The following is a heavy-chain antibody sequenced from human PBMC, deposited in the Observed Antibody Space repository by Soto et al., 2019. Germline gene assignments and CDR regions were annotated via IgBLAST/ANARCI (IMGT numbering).Heavy chain of an antibody. D-gene: IGHD1-7*01. CDR2: ISYDGSNK. J-gene: IGHJ6*02. CDR1: GFTFSSYC. Sequence: SLKISCAASGFTFSSYCIHWVRQAPGKGLEWVGIISYDGSNKYYADSVKGRFTISRDNSKNTLYLQMNSLRAEDTAVYYCAKDMGGWNYGYYYYGKDVWGQGTTVTVSS. CDR3: AKDMGGWNYGYYYYGKDV. V-gene: IGHV3-30*18.